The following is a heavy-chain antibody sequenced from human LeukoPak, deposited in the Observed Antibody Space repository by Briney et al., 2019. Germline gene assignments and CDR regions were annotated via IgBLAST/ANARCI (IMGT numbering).Heavy chain of an antibody. J-gene: IGHJ4*02. CDR3: ARAGGSVGWYGTIDS. D-gene: IGHD6-19*01. Sequence: PSETLSLTCTVSGGSISSGSYYWPWIRQPAGQGLEWIGHLYTSGTTSYNPSLQSRVTISADTSKHQFSLRLTSVTAADTAVYYCARAGGSVGWYGTIDSWGQGTLVTVSS. CDR1: GGSISSGSYY. CDR2: LYTSGTT. V-gene: IGHV4-61*09.